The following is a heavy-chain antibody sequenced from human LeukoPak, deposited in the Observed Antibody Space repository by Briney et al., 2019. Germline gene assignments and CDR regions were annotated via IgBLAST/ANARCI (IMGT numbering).Heavy chain of an antibody. CDR2: INPNNGGT. CDR3: ARDRYTSSWTTAFDY. J-gene: IGHJ4*02. D-gene: IGHD6-13*01. Sequence: GASVKVSCKTSVYTFTRYYIHWVRQAPGQELEWMGWINPNNGGTNYAQKFQGRVTMTRDTSISTAYMELTRLRSDDTAVYYCARDRYTSSWTTAFDYWGQGTLVTVSS. CDR1: VYTFTRYY. V-gene: IGHV1-2*02.